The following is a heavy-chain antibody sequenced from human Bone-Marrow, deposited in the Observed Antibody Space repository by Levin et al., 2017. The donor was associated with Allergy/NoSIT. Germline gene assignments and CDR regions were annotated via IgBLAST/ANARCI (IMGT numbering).Heavy chain of an antibody. CDR2: ISGDSSDL. CDR3: AKAGTTVMLDYSYLDV. Sequence: AASVKVSCIVSGFTFSDYSIYWVRQAPGKGLEWISSISGDSSDLYYADSVKGRFTISREYSKNTLFLQMNSLRVEDTARYYCAKAGTTVMLDYSYLDVWGEGTAVTVSS. CDR1: GFTFSDYS. D-gene: IGHD4-17*01. J-gene: IGHJ6*03. V-gene: IGHV3-21*04.